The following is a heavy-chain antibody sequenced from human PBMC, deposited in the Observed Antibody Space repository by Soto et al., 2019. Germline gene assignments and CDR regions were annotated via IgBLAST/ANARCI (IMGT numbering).Heavy chain of an antibody. V-gene: IGHV4-39*07. D-gene: IGHD3-22*01. CDR1: GGSISSSSYY. CDR3: ARNYYTFDY. J-gene: IGHJ4*02. CDR2: IYYSGST. Sequence: SETLSVTCTVSGGSISSSSYYWGWIRQPPGKGLEWIGSIYYSGSTNYNPSLKSRVTISVDTSKNQFSLKLSSVTAADTAVYYCARNYYTFDYWGQGTLVTVSS.